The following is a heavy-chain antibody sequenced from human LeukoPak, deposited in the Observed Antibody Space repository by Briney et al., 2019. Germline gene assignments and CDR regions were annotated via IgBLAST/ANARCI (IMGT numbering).Heavy chain of an antibody. V-gene: IGHV4-28*01. CDR1: GYSISTTNW. J-gene: IGHJ2*01. CDR2: IYYSGGT. D-gene: IGHD4-17*01. Sequence: SDTLSLTCAVSGYSISTTNWWGWIRPPPGKGLEGLGYIYYSGGTYYNPSLKSRVIMSVDTSKNQFSLDLSFVTAADTAVYYCARSPYRVDDAPVRDYGDYRDWYFDLWGRGTLVTVSA. CDR3: ARSPYRVDDAPVRDYGDYRDWYFDL.